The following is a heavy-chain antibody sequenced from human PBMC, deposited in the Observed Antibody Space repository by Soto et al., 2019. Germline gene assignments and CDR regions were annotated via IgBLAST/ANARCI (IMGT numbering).Heavy chain of an antibody. V-gene: IGHV3-30*18. CDR1: GFTFSSYG. Sequence: QVQLVESGGGVVQPGRSLRLSCAASGFTFSSYGMHWVRQAPGKGLEWVAVISYDGSNKYYADSVKGRFTISRDNSKNTLYLQMNSLRAEDTAVYYCAKDQTDDGDYPYFDYWGQGTLVTVSS. CDR2: ISYDGSNK. CDR3: AKDQTDDGDYPYFDY. D-gene: IGHD4-17*01. J-gene: IGHJ4*02.